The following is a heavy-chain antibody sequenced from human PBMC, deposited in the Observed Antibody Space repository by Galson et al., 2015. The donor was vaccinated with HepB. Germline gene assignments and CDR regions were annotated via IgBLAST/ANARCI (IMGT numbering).Heavy chain of an antibody. J-gene: IGHJ4*02. V-gene: IGHV3-15*01. D-gene: IGHD3-10*01. CDR2: IKSKADGGTA. CDR3: ATPGDGLQV. CDR1: GFTFINAW. Sequence: SLRLSCAASGFTFINAWMSWVRQAPGKGLEWVGRIKSKADGGTAHYAAPVEGRFTISRDDSKITLYLQMNSLNAEDTAVYYCATPGDGLQVWGQGTLVTVSS.